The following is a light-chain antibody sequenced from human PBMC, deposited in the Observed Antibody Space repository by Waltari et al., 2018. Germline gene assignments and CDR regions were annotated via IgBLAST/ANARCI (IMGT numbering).Light chain of an antibody. CDR2: EVF. CDR1: TSDVGSYDL. V-gene: IGLV2-23*02. Sequence: QSALTQPASVSGTPGQSTPISCTGTTSDVGSYDLVSWYQQHPGEAPKLLLCEVFKRPPDISRRFSGSKSGSTASLTISGLQPEDESDYYCCSYAGRGTYVFGSGTKVTVL. J-gene: IGLJ1*01. CDR3: CSYAGRGTYV.